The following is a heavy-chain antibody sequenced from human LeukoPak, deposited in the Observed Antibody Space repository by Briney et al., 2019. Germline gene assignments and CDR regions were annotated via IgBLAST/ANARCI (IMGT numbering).Heavy chain of an antibody. Sequence: GGSLRLSCAASGHYWMHWVSQAPGQGLGWVSHINSDGSWTSYADSVKGRFTVSKYNAKNTVYLQMNNLRAEDTAVYYCVSFYETYGGRGTLLTVSS. J-gene: IGHJ4*02. CDR3: VSFYETY. CDR2: INSDGSWT. V-gene: IGHV3-74*01. CDR1: GHYW. D-gene: IGHD2-2*01.